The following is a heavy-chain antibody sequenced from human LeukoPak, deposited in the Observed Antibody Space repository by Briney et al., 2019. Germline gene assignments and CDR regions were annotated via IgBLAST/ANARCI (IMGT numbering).Heavy chain of an antibody. D-gene: IGHD3-10*02. Sequence: GGSLRLSCAASGFTFSSYGMTWVRQAPGKGLEGVSAISGRGGSTYYADFVKGRFTISRDNAKTSLYLQMNSLRAEDTAVYYCAELGITMIGGVWGKGTTVTISS. J-gene: IGHJ6*04. CDR3: AELGITMIGGV. V-gene: IGHV3-23*01. CDR1: GFTFSSYG. CDR2: ISGRGGST.